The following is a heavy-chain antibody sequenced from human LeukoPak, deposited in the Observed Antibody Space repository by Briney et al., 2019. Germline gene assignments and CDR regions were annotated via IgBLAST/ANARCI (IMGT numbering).Heavy chain of an antibody. CDR2: ISWDGGST. CDR3: AKDRDSSGYYSVFDY. D-gene: IGHD3-22*01. CDR1: GFTFDDYT. V-gene: IGHV3-43*01. Sequence: GGSLRLSCAASGFTFDDYTMHWVRQAPGKGLEWVSLISWDGGSTYYADSVKGRFTISRDNSKNSLYLQMNSLRTEDTALYYCAKDRDSSGYYSVFDYWGQGTLVTVSS. J-gene: IGHJ4*02.